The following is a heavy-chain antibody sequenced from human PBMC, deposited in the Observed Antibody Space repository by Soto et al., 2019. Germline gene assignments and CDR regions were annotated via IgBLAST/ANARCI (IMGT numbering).Heavy chain of an antibody. CDR1: CGSISSYY. Sequence: LSLTCTVSCGSISSYYWSWIRQPAGKGLEWIGRIYTSGSTNYNPSLKSRVTMSVDTSKNQFSLKLSSVTAADTAVYYCARTSYSSSWYSYYYGMDVWGQGTTVTVSS. J-gene: IGHJ6*02. V-gene: IGHV4-4*07. CDR2: IYTSGST. CDR3: ARTSYSSSWYSYYYGMDV. D-gene: IGHD6-13*01.